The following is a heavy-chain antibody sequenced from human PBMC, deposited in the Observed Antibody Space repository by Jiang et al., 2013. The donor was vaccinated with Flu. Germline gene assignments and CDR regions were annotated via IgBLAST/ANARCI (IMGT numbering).Heavy chain of an antibody. CDR1: GASLSTTFYF. J-gene: IGHJ4*02. CDR2: IYYSGTT. D-gene: IGHD4-23*01. Sequence: LLKPSETLPLTCTVSGASLSTTFYFWGWIRQAPGKGLEWIGSIYYSGTTYYNPSLKSRVTISLDTSKNQFSLKLSSVTAADTAMYYCARGVRWDYGDNADYWGQGTLVTVSS. CDR3: ARGVRWDYGDNADY. V-gene: IGHV4-39*07.